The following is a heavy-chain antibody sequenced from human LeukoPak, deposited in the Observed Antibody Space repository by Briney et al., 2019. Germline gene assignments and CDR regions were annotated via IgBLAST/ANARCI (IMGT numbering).Heavy chain of an antibody. CDR1: GFIFNKSA. Sequence: GGSLSLSCAASGFIFNKSAMSWVRQAPGKGLEWVSSISGSGRSTHYADSVKGRFTVPKDSSKNTLFLQTNSLRPDGTAIYYCSRHGPRGPFASGTSRVYYGLDVWGKGTTVTVSS. D-gene: IGHD3-10*01. CDR3: SRHGPRGPFASGTSRVYYGLDV. CDR2: ISGSGRST. V-gene: IGHV3-23*01. J-gene: IGHJ6*04.